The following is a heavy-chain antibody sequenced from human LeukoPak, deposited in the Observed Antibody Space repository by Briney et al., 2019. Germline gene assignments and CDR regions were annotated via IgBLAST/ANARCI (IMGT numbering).Heavy chain of an antibody. CDR3: AKDSLDIVVVPAAIGEGFDY. CDR1: GFTFSSYG. D-gene: IGHD2-2*02. CDR2: IRYDGSNK. J-gene: IGHJ4*02. Sequence: PGGSLRLSCAASGFTFSSYGMHWVRQAPGKGLEWVAFIRYDGSNKYYADSVKGRFTISRDNSKNTLYLQMNGLRAEDTAVYYCAKDSLDIVVVPAAIGEGFDYWGQGTLVTVSS. V-gene: IGHV3-30*02.